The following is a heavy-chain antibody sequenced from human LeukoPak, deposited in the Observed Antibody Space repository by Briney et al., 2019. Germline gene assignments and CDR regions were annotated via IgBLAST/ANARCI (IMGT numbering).Heavy chain of an antibody. Sequence: GGSLRLSCAASGFTFSSYSMNWVRQAPGKGLEWVSSISSSSSYIYYADSVKGRFTISRDNAKNSLYLQMNSLRAEDTAVYYCARDKVVAPAAIASRNWFDPWGQGTLVTVSS. CDR3: ARDKVVAPAAIASRNWFDP. CDR2: ISSSSSYI. J-gene: IGHJ5*02. V-gene: IGHV3-21*01. CDR1: GFTFSSYS. D-gene: IGHD2-2*01.